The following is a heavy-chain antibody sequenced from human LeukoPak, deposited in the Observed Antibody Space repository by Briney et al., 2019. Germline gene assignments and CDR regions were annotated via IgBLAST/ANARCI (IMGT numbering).Heavy chain of an antibody. D-gene: IGHD6-19*01. J-gene: IGHJ5*02. Sequence: ASVKVSCKASGYTFTSYAMHWVRQAPGQRLEWMGWINAGNGNTKYSQKFQGRVTITRDTSASTAYMELSSLRSEDTAVYYCARFEKYSSGWLASWLDPWGQGTLVTVSS. CDR1: GYTFTSYA. CDR3: ARFEKYSSGWLASWLDP. CDR2: INAGNGNT. V-gene: IGHV1-3*01.